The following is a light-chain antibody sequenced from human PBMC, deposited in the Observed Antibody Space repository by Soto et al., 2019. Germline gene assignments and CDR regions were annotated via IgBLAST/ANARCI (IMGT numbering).Light chain of an antibody. CDR1: QSVNSN. Sequence: EIVMTQSPATLSVSPGERATLSCRASQSVNSNLAWYQQQPGQAPRLLIYGASTRATGVPARFSGSGSGTEFTLTVSSLQSEDFAVYCCQQYNNWPTFGQGTKVEIK. CDR3: QQYNNWPT. CDR2: GAS. J-gene: IGKJ1*01. V-gene: IGKV3-15*01.